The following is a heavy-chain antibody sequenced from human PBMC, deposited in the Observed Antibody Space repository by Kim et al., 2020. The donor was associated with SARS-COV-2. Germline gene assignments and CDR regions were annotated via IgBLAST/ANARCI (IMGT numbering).Heavy chain of an antibody. CDR1: GFTFSTYA. Sequence: GGSLRLSCTASGFTFSTYAMTWVRQAPGKGLEWVSSISGGGTGTYYADSVRGRFTISRDNSKNTLYLQMNSLRAEDTAVYYCAKRLPSCNGNNCRGFDIWGQGTLVTVSS. J-gene: IGHJ3*02. CDR3: AKRLPSCNGNNCRGFDI. D-gene: IGHD2-15*01. CDR2: ISGGGTGT. V-gene: IGHV3-23*01.